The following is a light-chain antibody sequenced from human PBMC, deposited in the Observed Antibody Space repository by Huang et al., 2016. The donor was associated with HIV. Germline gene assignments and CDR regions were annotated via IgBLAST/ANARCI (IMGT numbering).Light chain of an antibody. V-gene: IGKV1-9*01. CDR2: GAS. CDR1: QDISNH. CDR3: QQFNSYPSVT. J-gene: IGKJ5*01. Sequence: IQLTQSPFSLSASVGDRVSITCRASQDISNHLAWYPQQPGKAPKVLIYGASTLQSGGPSRCSGSGSGRHYTLTISSRQPEDVATVYCQQFNSYPSVTFGQGTRLEIK.